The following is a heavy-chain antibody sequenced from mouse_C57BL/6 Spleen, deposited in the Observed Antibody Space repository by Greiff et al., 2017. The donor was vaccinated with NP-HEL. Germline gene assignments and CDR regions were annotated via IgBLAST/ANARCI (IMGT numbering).Heavy chain of an antibody. Sequence: EVKLVESGGGLVKPGGSLKLSCAASGFPFSSYAMSWVRQTPEKRLEWVATISDGGSYTYYPDNVKGRFTISRDNAKNHLYLQMSHLKSEDTAMYYCARGGYYGSSYDYSAMDYWGQGTSVTVPS. J-gene: IGHJ4*01. CDR3: ARGGYYGSSYDYSAMDY. CDR2: ISDGGSYT. CDR1: GFPFSSYA. V-gene: IGHV5-4*03. D-gene: IGHD1-1*01.